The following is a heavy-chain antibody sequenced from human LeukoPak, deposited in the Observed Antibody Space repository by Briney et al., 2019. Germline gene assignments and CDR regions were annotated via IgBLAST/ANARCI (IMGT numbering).Heavy chain of an antibody. Sequence: PSETLSLSCTVSGYSFSSGYYWGWIRQPPGKGLEWIGSIYHSGSTYYNQSLKSRVTISVDTSKNPFSLKLSSVTAADTAVYYCARDGVGHTRAARPFDYWGQGTLVTVSS. V-gene: IGHV4-38-2*02. CDR1: GYSFSSGYY. CDR2: IYHSGST. J-gene: IGHJ4*02. CDR3: ARDGVGHTRAARPFDY. D-gene: IGHD6-6*01.